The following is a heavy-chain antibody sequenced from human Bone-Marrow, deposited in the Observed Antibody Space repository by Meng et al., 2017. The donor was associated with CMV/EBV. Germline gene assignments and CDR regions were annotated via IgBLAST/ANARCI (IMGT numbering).Heavy chain of an antibody. V-gene: IGHV2-5*04. CDR3: VHRYDFSSGLHY. D-gene: IGHD3-3*01. J-gene: IGHJ4*02. CDR2: IFYNDDK. Sequence: SGPTLVKPTQTLTLTCTFSGFSLSSSGVGVVWVRQPPGKALEWLALIFYNDDKRYSPSLKSRLTIRKDTSKNQVILTMTNMDPVDIGTYYCVHRYDFSSGLHYWGQGALVTVSS. CDR1: GFSLSSSGVG.